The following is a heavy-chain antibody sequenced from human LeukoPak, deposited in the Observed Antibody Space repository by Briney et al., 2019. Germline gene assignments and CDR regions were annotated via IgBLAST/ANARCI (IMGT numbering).Heavy chain of an antibody. CDR2: IYYSEST. Sequence: SETLSLTCTVSGGSISSSSYYWGWIRQPPGKGLEWIGSIYYSESTYYNPSLKSRVTISVDTSKNQFSLKLSSVTAADTAVYYCARDRTVAGTIYYYYYYYMDVWGKGTTVTISS. J-gene: IGHJ6*03. CDR3: ARDRTVAGTIYYYYYYYMDV. CDR1: GGSISSSSYY. D-gene: IGHD6-19*01. V-gene: IGHV4-39*07.